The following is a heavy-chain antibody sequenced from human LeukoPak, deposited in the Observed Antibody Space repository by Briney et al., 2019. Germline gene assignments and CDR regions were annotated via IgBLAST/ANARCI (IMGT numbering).Heavy chain of an antibody. CDR1: GASISSRTYY. V-gene: IGHV4-39*01. D-gene: IGHD1-1*01. CDR3: ARPVPSRLGWFDP. J-gene: IGHJ5*02. CDR2: IYYSGST. Sequence: SETLSLTCTVSGASISSRTYYWGWIRQPPGKGLEWIGTIYYSGSTYYSPSLKSRVTISVDTSKNQFSLKLSSVTAADTAVYYCARPVPSRLGWFDPWGQGTLVTVSS.